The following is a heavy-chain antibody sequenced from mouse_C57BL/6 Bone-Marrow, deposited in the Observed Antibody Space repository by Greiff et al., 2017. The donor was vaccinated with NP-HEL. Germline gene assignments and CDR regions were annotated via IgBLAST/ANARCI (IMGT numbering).Heavy chain of an antibody. J-gene: IGHJ3*01. CDR3: ARGNYYGDFAY. V-gene: IGHV5-4*01. Sequence: EVQLVESGGGLVKPGGSLKLSCAASGFTFSSYAMSWVRQTPEKRLEWVATISDGGSYTYYPDNVKGRFTISRDNAKNNLYLQMSHLKSEDTAMYYCARGNYYGDFAYWGPGTLVTVSA. CDR2: ISDGGSYT. CDR1: GFTFSSYA. D-gene: IGHD1-1*01.